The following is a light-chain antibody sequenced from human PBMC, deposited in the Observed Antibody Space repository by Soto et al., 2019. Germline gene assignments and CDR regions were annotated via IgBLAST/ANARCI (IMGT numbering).Light chain of an antibody. V-gene: IGKV3-20*01. Sequence: EIVLTQSPGTLSLSPGERATLSCRASYTISNNYVDWYQQKPGQAPRLLIFGAFRRATGIPDRFSGGGSGTQFTLTVSRLEPEDFAVYFCQQYGDSPQTFGQGTKVEVK. CDR3: QQYGDSPQT. CDR1: YTISNNY. J-gene: IGKJ1*01. CDR2: GAF.